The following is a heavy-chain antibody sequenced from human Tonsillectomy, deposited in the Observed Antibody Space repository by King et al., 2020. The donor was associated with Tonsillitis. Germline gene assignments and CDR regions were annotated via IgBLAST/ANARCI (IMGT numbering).Heavy chain of an antibody. J-gene: IGHJ6*03. CDR1: VFTCDDYA. V-gene: IGHV3-43*02. CDR2: FGGVGTST. Sequence: VQLVESGGGVVQPGGSLRLSCAASVFTCDDYAMHLVRQVSGKGLEWVSLFGGVGTSTHYVESVKGRLTMSRDNSKNSLYLHINSLRTEDTALYYCAKTSVGYSSAWYSGYYYMDVWGKGTTVTVSS. CDR3: AKTSVGYSSAWYSGYYYMDV. D-gene: IGHD6-13*01.